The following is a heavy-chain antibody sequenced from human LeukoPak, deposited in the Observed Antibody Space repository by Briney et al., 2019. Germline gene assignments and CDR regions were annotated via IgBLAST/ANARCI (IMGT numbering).Heavy chain of an antibody. Sequence: GGSLRLSCAASGFTFSSYSMNWVRQAPGKGLEWVSSISSSSSYIYYADSVRGRFTISRDNAKNSLYPQMNSLRAEDTAVYYCASRSLHDLTVMGAFDIWGQGTMVTVSS. D-gene: IGHD4-17*01. CDR2: ISSSSSYI. CDR3: ASRSLHDLTVMGAFDI. V-gene: IGHV3-21*01. J-gene: IGHJ3*02. CDR1: GFTFSSYS.